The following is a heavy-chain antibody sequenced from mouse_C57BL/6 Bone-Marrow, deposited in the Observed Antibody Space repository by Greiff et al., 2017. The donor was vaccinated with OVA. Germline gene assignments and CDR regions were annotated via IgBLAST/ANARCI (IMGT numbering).Heavy chain of an antibody. CDR3: ARERLNDYDAWWYFDV. J-gene: IGHJ1*03. D-gene: IGHD2-4*01. CDR2: ISGGGGNA. Sequence: DVMLVESGGGLVKPGGSLKLSCAASGFTFSSYTMSWVRQTPEKRLEWVATISGGGGNAYYPDSVKGRFTISRDNAKNTLYRQMSSLRSEDTALYYCARERLNDYDAWWYFDVWGTGTTVTVSS. V-gene: IGHV5-9*01. CDR1: GFTFSSYT.